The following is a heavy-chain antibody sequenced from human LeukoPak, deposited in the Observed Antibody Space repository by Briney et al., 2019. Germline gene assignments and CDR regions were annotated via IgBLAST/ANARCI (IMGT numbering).Heavy chain of an antibody. CDR3: ARVHDYGELRVWFDP. V-gene: IGHV3-7*04. D-gene: IGHD4-17*01. CDR1: GFTFRDYW. Sequence: GGSLRLSCAASGFTFRDYWMSWVRQAPGKGLQWVANIEEDGSETYYEESVKGRFTVSRDNAERSLYLQMNSLRVEDTAVYYCARVHDYGELRVWFDPWGPGTLVTVSS. CDR2: IEEDGSET. J-gene: IGHJ5*02.